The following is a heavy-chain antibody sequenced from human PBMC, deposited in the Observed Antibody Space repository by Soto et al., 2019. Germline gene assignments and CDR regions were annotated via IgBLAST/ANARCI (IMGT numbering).Heavy chain of an antibody. D-gene: IGHD2-2*01. J-gene: IGHJ4*02. CDR3: AKSKTYCSTTSCYGDFDY. CDR2: ISGSGGST. CDR1: GFTFSSYA. V-gene: IGHV3-23*01. Sequence: EVQLLESGGGLVQPGGSLRLSCAASGFTFSSYAMSWVRQAPGKGLEWVSAISGSGGSTYYADSVKGRFTISRDNSKNTLYLQMNSLRAEDTAVYYCAKSKTYCSTTSCYGDFDYWGQGTLVTVSS.